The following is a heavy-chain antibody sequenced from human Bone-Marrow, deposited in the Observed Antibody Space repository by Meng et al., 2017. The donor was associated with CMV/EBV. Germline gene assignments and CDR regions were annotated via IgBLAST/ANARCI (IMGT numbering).Heavy chain of an antibody. CDR2: VYIDGTSI. V-gene: IGHV3-74*01. D-gene: IGHD3-10*01. CDR3: ARDSGSNRPYYHYYDVDV. J-gene: IGHJ6*02. CDR1: GFTLSAYW. Sequence: GGSLRLSCAASGFTLSAYWMHWVRQTPGQGLVWVSRVYIDGTSIGYADAVKGRFTISRDNAKKSLYLLMNSLRAEDTAVYYCARDSGSNRPYYHYYDVDVWGHGTTVTVSS.